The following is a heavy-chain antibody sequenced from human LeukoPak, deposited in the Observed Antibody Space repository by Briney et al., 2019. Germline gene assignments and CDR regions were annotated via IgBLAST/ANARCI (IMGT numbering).Heavy chain of an antibody. Sequence: GASVKVSCKASGYTFTSYDINWVRQATGQGLEWMGGIIPIFGTANYAQKFQGRVTITADESTSTAYMELSSLRSEDTAVYYCARDKTYCSSTSCYHLFDYWGQGTLVTVSS. CDR3: ARDKTYCSSTSCYHLFDY. CDR2: IIPIFGTA. D-gene: IGHD2-2*01. CDR1: GYTFTSYD. V-gene: IGHV1-69*13. J-gene: IGHJ4*02.